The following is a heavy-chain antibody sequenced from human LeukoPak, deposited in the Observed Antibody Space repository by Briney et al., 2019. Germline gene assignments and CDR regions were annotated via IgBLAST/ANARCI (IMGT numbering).Heavy chain of an antibody. D-gene: IGHD3-10*01. V-gene: IGHV3-30*18. CDR2: ISYDGSHE. CDR1: GFTFSTYG. Sequence: GGSLRLSCAASGFTFSTYGIHWVRQAPGKGLEWVAVISYDGSHEYYADSVKGRFTISRDNSKNTVYLQMNSLRTEDTAVYYCAKGPGGGMDVWGQGTTVTVSS. CDR3: AKGPGGGMDV. J-gene: IGHJ6*02.